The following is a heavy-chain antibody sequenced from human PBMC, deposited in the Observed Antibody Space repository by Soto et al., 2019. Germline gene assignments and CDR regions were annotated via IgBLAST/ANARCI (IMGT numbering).Heavy chain of an antibody. Sequence: SETLSLTCTVSGVSISSSYYYWGWIRQPPGKGLEWIATIYYSGSPYYSPSLKSRVTISVDTSKNQFSLKLSSVTDADTAIYYCARNHTESLYYFYVDVWGKGTTVTVSS. V-gene: IGHV4-39*01. D-gene: IGHD5-18*01. J-gene: IGHJ6*03. CDR3: ARNHTESLYYFYVDV. CDR2: IYYSGSP. CDR1: GVSISSSYYY.